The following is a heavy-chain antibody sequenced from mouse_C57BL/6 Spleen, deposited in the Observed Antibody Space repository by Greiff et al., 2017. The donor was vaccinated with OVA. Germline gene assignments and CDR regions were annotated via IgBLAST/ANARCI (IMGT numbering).Heavy chain of an antibody. D-gene: IGHD4-1*01. Sequence: VQLQQPGAELVRPGSSVKLSCKASGYTFTSYWMDWVKQRPGQGLEWIGNIYPSDSETHYNQKFKDKATLTVDKSSSTAYMQLSSPTSEDSAVYYCARGGTGTGFDYWGQGTTLTVSS. CDR1: GYTFTSYW. CDR2: IYPSDSET. V-gene: IGHV1-61*01. J-gene: IGHJ2*01. CDR3: ARGGTGTGFDY.